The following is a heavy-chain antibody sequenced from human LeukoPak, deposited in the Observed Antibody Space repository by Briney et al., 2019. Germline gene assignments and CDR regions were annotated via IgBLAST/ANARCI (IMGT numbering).Heavy chain of an antibody. Sequence: ASVKVSCKASGYTFTGYYMHWVRQAPGQGLEWMGWINPNSGGTNYAQKFQGRVTVTRDTSISTAYMELSRLRSDDTAVYYCARDRLIAARYHNWFDPWGQGTLVTVSS. CDR1: GYTFTGYY. CDR3: ARDRLIAARYHNWFDP. CDR2: INPNSGGT. V-gene: IGHV1-2*02. J-gene: IGHJ5*02. D-gene: IGHD6-6*01.